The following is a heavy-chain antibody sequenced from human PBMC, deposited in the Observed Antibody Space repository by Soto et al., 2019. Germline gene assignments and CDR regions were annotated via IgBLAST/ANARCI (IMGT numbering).Heavy chain of an antibody. D-gene: IGHD3-10*01. J-gene: IGHJ4*02. CDR3: TLSGGLWPDYYFDY. CDR1: GFTFSSYS. V-gene: IGHV3-15*07. Sequence: GGSLRLSCAASGFTFSSYSMNWVRQAPGKGLEWVGRIKSKTDGGTTDYAAPVKGRFTISRDDSKNTLYLQMNSLKTEDTAVYYCTLSGGLWPDYYFDYWGQGTLV. CDR2: IKSKTDGGTT.